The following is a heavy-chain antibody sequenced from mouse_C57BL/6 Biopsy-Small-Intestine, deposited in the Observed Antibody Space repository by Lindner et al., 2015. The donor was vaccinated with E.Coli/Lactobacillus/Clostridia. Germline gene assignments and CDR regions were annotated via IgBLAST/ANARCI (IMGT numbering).Heavy chain of an antibody. CDR2: VNPNNGGT. CDR3: ARAGDNGDYMDY. CDR1: GYAFTGHY. V-gene: IGHV1-53*01. D-gene: IGHD2-13*01. J-gene: IGHJ4*01. Sequence: SVKVSCKASGYAFTGHYMHWVRQAPGQGLEWMGWVNPNNGGTNYALKFHGRVTMTRDTSISTAYMELSRLTSDDTALYYCARAGDNGDYMDYWGQGTLVTVSS.